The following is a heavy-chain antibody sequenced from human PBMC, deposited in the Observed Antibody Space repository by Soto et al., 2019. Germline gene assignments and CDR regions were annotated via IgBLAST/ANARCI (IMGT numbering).Heavy chain of an antibody. V-gene: IGHV3-33*01. CDR1: GFTLSSYG. Sequence: QVQLVESGGGVVQPGRSLRLSCAVSGFTLSSYGMHWVRQAPGKGLEWVGLIWYDGSNKYYADSVKGRFTISRDNSKNTLYLQMSSLRAEDTAVYYCARDGRWAYYDILTGPMGLDYWGQGTLVTVSS. CDR3: ARDGRWAYYDILTGPMGLDY. CDR2: IWYDGSNK. D-gene: IGHD3-9*01. J-gene: IGHJ4*02.